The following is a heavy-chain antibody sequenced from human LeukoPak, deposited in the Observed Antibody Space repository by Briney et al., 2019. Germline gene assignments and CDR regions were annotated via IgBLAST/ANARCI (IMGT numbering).Heavy chain of an antibody. J-gene: IGHJ4*02. D-gene: IGHD6-13*01. CDR3: ARGRPLIAAAGTPWWDY. CDR1: GGSFGGYY. CDR2: INHSGST. Sequence: SETLSLTCAVYGGSFGGYYWSWIRQPPGKGLEWIGEINHSGSTNYNPSLKSRVTISVDTSKNRFSLKLSSVTAADTAVYYCARGRPLIAAAGTPWWDYWGQGTLVTVSS. V-gene: IGHV4-34*01.